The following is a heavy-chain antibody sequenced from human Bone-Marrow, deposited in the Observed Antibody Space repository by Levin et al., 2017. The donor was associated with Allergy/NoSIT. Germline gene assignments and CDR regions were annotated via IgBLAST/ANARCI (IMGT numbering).Heavy chain of an antibody. J-gene: IGHJ5*02. D-gene: IGHD6-25*01. CDR1: GVSIDTYNW. CDR3: ARINQASGFKNWFDP. Sequence: SQTLSLTCDVSGVSIDTYNWWTWVRQPPGKGLQWIGEINQRGTATYNSSLRSRVLMSVDKSTNQFSLLVNSVTAADTAVYYCARINQASGFKNWFDPWGPGILVAVS. CDR2: INQRGTA. V-gene: IGHV4-4*02.